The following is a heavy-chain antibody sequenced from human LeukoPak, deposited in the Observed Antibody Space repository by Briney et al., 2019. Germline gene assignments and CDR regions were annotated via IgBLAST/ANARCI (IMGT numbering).Heavy chain of an antibody. CDR1: GGSFSGYY. CDR3: ARGPRGCSGGSCYSAAKGIDY. CDR2: INHSGST. V-gene: IGHV4-34*01. J-gene: IGHJ4*02. Sequence: PSETLSLTCAVYGGSFSGYYWSWIRQPPGKGLEWIGEINHSGSTNYNPSLKSRVTISVDTSKNQFSLKLSSVTAADTAVYYCARGPRGCSGGSCYSAAKGIDYWGQGTLVTVSS. D-gene: IGHD2-15*01.